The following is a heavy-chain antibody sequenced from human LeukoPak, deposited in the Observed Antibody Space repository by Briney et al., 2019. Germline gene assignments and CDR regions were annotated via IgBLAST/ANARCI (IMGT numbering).Heavy chain of an antibody. Sequence: PSETLSLTCTVSGGSISSYYWSWIRQPPGKGLEWIGYIYYSGSTNYNPSLKSRVTISVDTSKNQFSLKLSSVTAADTAVYYCAREGYYDSSGYHYIDAFDIWGQGTMVTVSS. V-gene: IGHV4-59*12. J-gene: IGHJ3*02. CDR1: GGSISSYY. CDR3: AREGYYDSSGYHYIDAFDI. D-gene: IGHD3-22*01. CDR2: IYYSGST.